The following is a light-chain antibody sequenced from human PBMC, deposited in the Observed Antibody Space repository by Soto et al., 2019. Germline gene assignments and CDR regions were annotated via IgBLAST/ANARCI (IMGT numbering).Light chain of an antibody. J-gene: IGLJ2*01. CDR3: SSCAGRNNLV. CDR2: EVS. CDR1: SSDVGGYNY. Sequence: QSALTQPASVSGSPGQSITISCTGTSSDVGGYNYVSWFQQHPGKAPKLMIYEVSKRPSGVPDRFSGSKSGSTASLIVSGLQAEDEADYYCSSCAGRNNLVFGGGTQLTVL. V-gene: IGLV2-8*01.